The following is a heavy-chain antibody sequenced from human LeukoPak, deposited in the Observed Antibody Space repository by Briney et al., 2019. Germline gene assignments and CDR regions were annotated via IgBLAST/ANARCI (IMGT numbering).Heavy chain of an antibody. D-gene: IGHD3-10*01. CDR3: ARGYCITPNCPSLDAFDI. J-gene: IGHJ3*02. CDR1: GFTFSSYG. V-gene: IGHV3-53*01. CDR2: IYSGGRS. Sequence: PTGGSLRLSCAASGFTFSSYGMHWVRQAPGKGLQWVSVIYSGGRSFYADSVKGRFTISRDNSKNTLYLQMNSLSAEDTAVYYCARGYCITPNCPSLDAFDIWGQGTMVTVSS.